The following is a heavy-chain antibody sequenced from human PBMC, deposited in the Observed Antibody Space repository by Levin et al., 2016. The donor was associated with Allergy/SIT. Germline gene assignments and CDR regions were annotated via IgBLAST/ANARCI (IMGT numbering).Heavy chain of an antibody. J-gene: IGHJ4*02. D-gene: IGHD3-22*01. Sequence: SETLSLTCAVYGGSFSGYDWSWIRQPPGKGLEWIGEINHSGSTNYNPSLKSRVTISVDTSKNQFSLKLSSVTAADTAVYYCARGVLRINMIVVVMTSGEYYFDYWGQGTLVTVSS. CDR3: ARGVLRINMIVVVMTSGEYYFDY. CDR1: GGSFSGYD. V-gene: IGHV4-34*01. CDR2: INHSGST.